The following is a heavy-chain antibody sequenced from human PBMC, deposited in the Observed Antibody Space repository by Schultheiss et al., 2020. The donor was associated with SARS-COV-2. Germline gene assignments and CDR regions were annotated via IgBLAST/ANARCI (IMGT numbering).Heavy chain of an antibody. D-gene: IGHD3-22*01. CDR1: GGSVSSGYY. CDR2: IYHSGST. J-gene: IGHJ4*02. Sequence: SETLSLTCTVSGGSVSSGYYWGWIRQPPGKGLEWIGSIYHSGSTNYNPSLKSRVTISVDTSKNQFSLKLSSVTAADTAVYYCARNYDSSGYYPVAFDYWGQGTLVTVSS. CDR3: ARNYDSSGYYPVAFDY. V-gene: IGHV4-38-2*02.